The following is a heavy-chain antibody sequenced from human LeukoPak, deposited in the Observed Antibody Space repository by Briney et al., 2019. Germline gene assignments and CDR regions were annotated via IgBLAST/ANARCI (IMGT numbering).Heavy chain of an antibody. CDR1: GFTFSSYS. D-gene: IGHD5-24*01. CDR2: ISSRSSPI. J-gene: IGHJ6*02. Sequence: PGGSLRLSCTASGFTFSSYSMNWVRQAPGKGLEWVSYISSRSSPIYYADSVKGRFTISRDNAKNTLYLQMNSLRAEDTAVYYCARGWYYGMDVWGQGTTITVSS. CDR3: ARGWYYGMDV. V-gene: IGHV3-48*04.